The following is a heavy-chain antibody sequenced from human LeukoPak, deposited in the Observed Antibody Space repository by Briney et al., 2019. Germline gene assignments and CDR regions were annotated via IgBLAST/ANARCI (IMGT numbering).Heavy chain of an antibody. D-gene: IGHD5-24*01. Sequence: GGSLRLYCAASGFTFSSYSMNRVRQAPGKGLEWVSYISSSSSTIYYADSVKGRFTISRDNAKNSLYLQMNSLRAEDTAVYYCARGRDGYNDWGQGTLVTVSS. CDR3: ARGRDGYND. CDR1: GFTFSSYS. J-gene: IGHJ4*02. CDR2: ISSSSSTI. V-gene: IGHV3-48*04.